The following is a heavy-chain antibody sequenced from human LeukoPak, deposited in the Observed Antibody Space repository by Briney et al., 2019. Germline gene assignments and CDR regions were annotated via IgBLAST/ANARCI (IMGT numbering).Heavy chain of an antibody. CDR1: GGSISSGGYY. Sequence: PSETLSLTCTVSGGSISSGGYYWSWIRQHPGKGLEWIGYIYYSGSTNYNPSLKSRVTISVDTSKNQFSLKLSSVTAADTAVYYCAGGGGVLGSYWGQGTLVTVSS. J-gene: IGHJ4*02. V-gene: IGHV4-61*08. CDR2: IYYSGST. D-gene: IGHD2-8*01. CDR3: AGGGGVLGSY.